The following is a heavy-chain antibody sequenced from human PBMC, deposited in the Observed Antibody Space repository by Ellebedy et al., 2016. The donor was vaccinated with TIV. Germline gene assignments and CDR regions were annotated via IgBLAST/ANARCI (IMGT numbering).Heavy chain of an antibody. V-gene: IGHV3-9*01. J-gene: IGHJ4*02. CDR3: VKAKTHGSGTPFDY. CDR1: GLKFDDYA. D-gene: IGHD3-10*01. Sequence: GGSLRLXXAASGLKFDDYAMHWVRQRPGMGLEWVSGISWNSEKIGYADSVRGRFTISRDNANNSLSLQMSSLRAEDTALYYCVKAKTHGSGTPFDYWGQGTLVTVSS. CDR2: ISWNSEKI.